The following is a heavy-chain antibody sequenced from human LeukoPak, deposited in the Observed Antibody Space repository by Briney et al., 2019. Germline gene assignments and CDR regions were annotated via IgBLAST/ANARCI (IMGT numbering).Heavy chain of an antibody. V-gene: IGHV4-39*01. CDR1: GGSISSSSYY. CDR2: IYYSGST. Sequence: SETLSLTCTVSGGSISSSSYYWGWIRQPPGKGLEWIGSIYYSGSTYYNPSLKSRVTISVDTSKNQFSLKLSSVTAADTAAYYCARRGYSSSWYYFDYWGQGTLVTVSS. J-gene: IGHJ4*02. CDR3: ARRGYSSSWYYFDY. D-gene: IGHD6-13*01.